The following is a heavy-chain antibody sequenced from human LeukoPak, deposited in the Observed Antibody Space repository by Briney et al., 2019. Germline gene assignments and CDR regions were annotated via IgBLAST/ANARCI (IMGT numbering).Heavy chain of an antibody. D-gene: IGHD2-2*01. CDR1: GFTFSDYY. Sequence: GSLRLSCAASGFTFSDYYMSWIRQPPGKGLEWIGYIYYSGSTNYNPSLKSRVTISVDTSKNQFSLKLSSVTAADTAVYYCARQRYCSSTSCYRHFDYWGQGTLVTVSS. CDR3: ARQRYCSSTSCYRHFDY. J-gene: IGHJ4*02. V-gene: IGHV4-59*08. CDR2: IYYSGST.